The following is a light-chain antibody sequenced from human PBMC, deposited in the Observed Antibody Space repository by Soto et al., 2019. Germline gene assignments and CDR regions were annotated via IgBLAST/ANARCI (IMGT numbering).Light chain of an antibody. V-gene: IGKV3-15*01. CDR3: QQYNNWPPSIT. CDR2: GAS. CDR1: QSVSSN. J-gene: IGKJ5*01. Sequence: EIVMTQSPATLSVSPGERATLSCRASQSVSSNLAWYQQKPGQAPRLLIYGASTRATGIPARFSGRGSGTEFTLTISSLQSEDFAVYSCQQYNNWPPSITFGQGTRLEIK.